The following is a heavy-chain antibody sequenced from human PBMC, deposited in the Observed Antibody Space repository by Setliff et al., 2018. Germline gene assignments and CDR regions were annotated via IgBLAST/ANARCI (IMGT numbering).Heavy chain of an antibody. V-gene: IGHV4-59*11. Sequence: SETLSLTCTVSDGFSSSHYWSWIRQPPGKGLEWIGYIHFSGTTNYNPSLKSRVTLSLDTSKNQFSLELSSVTAADTAMYYCARENGYCSGGACYFMFDYWGQGTLVTVSS. CDR2: IHFSGTT. J-gene: IGHJ4*02. CDR1: DGFSSSHY. D-gene: IGHD2-15*01. CDR3: ARENGYCSGGACYFMFDY.